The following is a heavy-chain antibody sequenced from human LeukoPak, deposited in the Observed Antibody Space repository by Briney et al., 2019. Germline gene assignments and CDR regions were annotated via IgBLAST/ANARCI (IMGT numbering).Heavy chain of an antibody. D-gene: IGHD3-22*01. Sequence: PGGSLRLSSAASGFTFSDHYMDWVRQAPGKGLEWVGRARNKGNSYSTEYAASVRGRFTISRDDSKNSLYLQMNSLKTEDTAVYYCVRISSSGYYSFDYWGQGTLVTVSS. CDR1: GFTFSDHY. CDR2: ARNKGNSYST. V-gene: IGHV3-72*01. J-gene: IGHJ4*02. CDR3: VRISSSGYYSFDY.